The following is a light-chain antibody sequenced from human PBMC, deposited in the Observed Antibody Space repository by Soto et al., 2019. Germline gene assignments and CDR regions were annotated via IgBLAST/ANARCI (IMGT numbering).Light chain of an antibody. Sequence: QSVLTQPPSVSGAPGQTVTISCTGGSSNIGALFDVHWYQQLPGAAPKLLIYGNINRPSGVPDRFSGSKSGTSASLAITGLRAEDEADYYCPSYDSSLGGSVFGTGTKLTVL. J-gene: IGLJ1*01. CDR1: SSNIGALFD. V-gene: IGLV1-40*01. CDR3: PSYDSSLGGSV. CDR2: GNI.